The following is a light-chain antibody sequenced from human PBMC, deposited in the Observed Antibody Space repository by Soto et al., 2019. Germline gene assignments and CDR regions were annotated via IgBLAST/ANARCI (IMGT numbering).Light chain of an antibody. CDR2: EVN. J-gene: IGLJ1*01. Sequence: QSALTQPASVSGSPGQSITISCTGTSSDVGGYNYVSWYQQHPGKAPKLIIYEVNTRPSGVSNRFSGSKSDNTASLTISGLQAGDEADYYCNSYTSTSTLYVFGPGTKVTVL. CDR3: NSYTSTSTLYV. V-gene: IGLV2-14*01. CDR1: SSDVGGYNY.